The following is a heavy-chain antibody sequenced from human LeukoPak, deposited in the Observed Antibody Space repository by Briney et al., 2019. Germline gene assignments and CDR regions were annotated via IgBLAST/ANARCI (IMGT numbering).Heavy chain of an antibody. V-gene: IGHV4-4*02. CDR1: GGSISSSNW. CDR2: IYHSGST. J-gene: IGHJ4*02. Sequence: SGTLSLTCAVSGGSISSSNWWSWVRQPPGKGLEWIGEIYHSGSTNYNPSLKSRVTISVDKSKNQFSLKLSSVTAADTAVYYGARGSWSSSWHGGGGLGYWGQGTLVTVSS. CDR3: ARGSWSSSWHGGGGLGY. D-gene: IGHD6-13*01.